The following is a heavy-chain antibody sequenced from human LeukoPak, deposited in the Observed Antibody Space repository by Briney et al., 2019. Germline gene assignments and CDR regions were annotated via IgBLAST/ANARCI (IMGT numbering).Heavy chain of an antibody. Sequence: GGSLRLSCAASGFTFSDYYMSWIRQAPGKGLEWVSYISSSGSTIYYADSVKGRFTISRDNAKNSLYLQMNSLRAEDTAVYYCAVKYNGSWYLFDYWGQGTLVTVSS. V-gene: IGHV3-11*04. CDR2: ISSSGSTI. D-gene: IGHD6-13*01. J-gene: IGHJ4*02. CDR3: AVKYNGSWYLFDY. CDR1: GFTFSDYY.